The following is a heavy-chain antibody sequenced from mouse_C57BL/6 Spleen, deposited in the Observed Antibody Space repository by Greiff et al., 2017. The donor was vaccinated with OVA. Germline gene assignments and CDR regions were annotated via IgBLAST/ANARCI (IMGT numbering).Heavy chain of an antibody. V-gene: IGHV10-3*01. J-gene: IGHJ3*01. D-gene: IGHD2-3*01. Sequence: EVQGVESGGGLVQPKGSLKLSCAASGFTFNTYAMHWVRQAPGKGLEWVARIRSKSSNYATYYADSVKDRFTISRDDSQSMLYLQMNNLKTEDTAMYYCVRDDGYYEETWFAYWGQGTLVTVSA. CDR1: GFTFNTYA. CDR2: IRSKSSNYAT. CDR3: VRDDGYYEETWFAY.